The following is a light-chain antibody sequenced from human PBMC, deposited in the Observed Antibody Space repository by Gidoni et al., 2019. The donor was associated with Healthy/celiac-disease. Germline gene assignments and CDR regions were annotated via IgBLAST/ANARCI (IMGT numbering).Light chain of an antibody. Sequence: IVMTQSPATLSVSPGERATLSCRASRIVSSNLAWYQQKPGQAPRLLIYGASTRATGIPARFSGSGSGTEFTLTISSLQSEDFAVYYCQQYNNWPPYTFGQGTKLEIK. CDR1: RIVSSN. CDR2: GAS. CDR3: QQYNNWPPYT. V-gene: IGKV3-15*01. J-gene: IGKJ2*01.